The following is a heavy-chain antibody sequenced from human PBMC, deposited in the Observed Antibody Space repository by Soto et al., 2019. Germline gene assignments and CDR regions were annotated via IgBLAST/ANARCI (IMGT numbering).Heavy chain of an antibody. Sequence: EVQLVESGGGLVQPGGSLRLSCAASGFTVSSNYMSWVRQAPGKGLAWVSVIYSGGSTYYADSVKGRFTISRDNSKNTLYLQMNSLRAEDTAVYYCARDRPTVTTTRYYYYYMDVWGKGTTVTVSS. D-gene: IGHD4-17*01. CDR1: GFTVSSNY. V-gene: IGHV3-66*01. CDR2: IYSGGST. J-gene: IGHJ6*03. CDR3: ARDRPTVTTTRYYYYYMDV.